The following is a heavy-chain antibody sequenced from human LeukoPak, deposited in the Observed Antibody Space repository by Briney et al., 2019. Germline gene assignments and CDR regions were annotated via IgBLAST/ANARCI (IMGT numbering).Heavy chain of an antibody. CDR2: IGGTT. CDR1: GFTFSRYA. Sequence: GGSLRLSCAASGFTFSRYAMTWVRQAPGKGLEWVSTIGGTTYYADSVKGRFTISRDNSKSTLYLQMNSLRAEDTAVYYCAKHELGGTKCFDPWGQGTLVTVSS. J-gene: IGHJ5*02. D-gene: IGHD1-26*01. V-gene: IGHV3-23*01. CDR3: AKHELGGTKCFDP.